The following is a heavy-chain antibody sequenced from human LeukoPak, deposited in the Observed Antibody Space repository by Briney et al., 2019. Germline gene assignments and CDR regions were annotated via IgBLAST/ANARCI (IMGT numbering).Heavy chain of an antibody. V-gene: IGHV4-59*01. CDR3: ARGGYYGSSPFDY. J-gene: IGHJ4*02. CDR2: LYYSGST. Sequence: SETLSLTCSVSGGSISSSYWGWIRQAPGKGLEWIGNLYYSGSTNYNPSLKSRLTLSVDTSENHFSLTLTSVTAADTAVYYCARGGYYGSSPFDYWGQGTLVTVSS. CDR1: GGSISSSY. D-gene: IGHD3-3*01.